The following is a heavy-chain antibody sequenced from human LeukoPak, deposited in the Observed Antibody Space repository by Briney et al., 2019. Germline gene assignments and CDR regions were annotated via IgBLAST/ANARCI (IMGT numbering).Heavy chain of an antibody. V-gene: IGHV3-30-3*02. D-gene: IGHD6-13*01. J-gene: IGHJ6*02. Sequence: GTSLRLSCAASGFTFSSFAMHWVRQAPGKGLEWVAFISYDGSDKFYPDSVKGRFTISRDNSKDTLYLQVNSLRPEDTAVYYCAKSRTKQQLVRGYYYYGMDVWGQGTTVTVSS. CDR3: AKSRTKQQLVRGYYYYGMDV. CDR2: ISYDGSDK. CDR1: GFTFSSFA.